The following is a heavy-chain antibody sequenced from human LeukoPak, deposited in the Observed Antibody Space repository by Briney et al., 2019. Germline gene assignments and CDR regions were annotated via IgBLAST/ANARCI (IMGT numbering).Heavy chain of an antibody. J-gene: IGHJ5*02. CDR2: IYPGDSDT. CDR3: ARRGGVVRGVIVWFDP. CDR1: GYSFTSYW. Sequence: GESLKISCKGSGYSFTSYWIGWARQMPGKGLEWMGIIYPGDSDTRYSPSFQGQVTISADKSISTAYLQWSSLKASDTAMYYCARRGGVVRGVIVWFDPWGQGTLVTVSS. D-gene: IGHD3-10*01. V-gene: IGHV5-51*01.